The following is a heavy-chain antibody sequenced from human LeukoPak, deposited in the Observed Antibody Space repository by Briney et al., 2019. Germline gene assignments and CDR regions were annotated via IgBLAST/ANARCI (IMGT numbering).Heavy chain of an antibody. J-gene: IGHJ4*02. CDR1: GGTFTSNA. Sequence: WASVKVSCKASGGTFTSNAISWVRQAPGQGRGWMGGIIPICCTANYAQKFQGRVTITTDESTSTAYMELSSLRSEDTAVYYCAGVYCSGGSCYEYYFDYWGQGTLVTVSS. D-gene: IGHD2-15*01. V-gene: IGHV1-69*05. CDR2: IIPICCTA. CDR3: AGVYCSGGSCYEYYFDY.